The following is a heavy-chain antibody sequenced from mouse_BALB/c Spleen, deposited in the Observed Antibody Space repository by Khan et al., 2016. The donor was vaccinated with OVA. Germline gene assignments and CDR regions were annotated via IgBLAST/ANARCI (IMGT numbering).Heavy chain of an antibody. V-gene: IGHV1S33*01. J-gene: IGHJ2*01. D-gene: IGHD1-1*01. CDR2: IYPGDGST. CDR1: GYTFTSYD. Sequence: LKQSGPELVKPGALVKISCKASGYTFTSYDINWVKQRPGQGLEWIGWIYPGDGSTKYNEKFKGKATLNADKSSRTAYMQLSSLTSENSAVHFCAREELQRYLDYWGQGTTLTVSS. CDR3: AREELQRYLDY.